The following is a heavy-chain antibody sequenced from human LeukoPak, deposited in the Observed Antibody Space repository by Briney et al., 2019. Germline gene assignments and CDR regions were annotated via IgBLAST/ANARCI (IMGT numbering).Heavy chain of an antibody. D-gene: IGHD2-15*01. V-gene: IGHV3-23*01. CDR2: ISGSGGST. CDR1: GFTFSSYG. J-gene: IGHJ4*02. CDR3: ARGGKCSDGKCYLIDY. Sequence: GGSLRLSCAASGFTFSSYGMSWVRQAPGKGLEWVSSISGSGGSTYYVDSMKGRFTISRDNSKNTLYLQINSLRTEDTAVYYCARGGKCSDGKCYLIDYWGQGTLVTVSS.